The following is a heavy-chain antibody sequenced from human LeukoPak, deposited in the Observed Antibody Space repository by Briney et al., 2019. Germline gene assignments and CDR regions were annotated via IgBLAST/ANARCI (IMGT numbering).Heavy chain of an antibody. CDR1: GFTFSSHA. CDR3: AKGLAVAGHFDY. J-gene: IGHJ4*02. CDR2: ISGSGGST. V-gene: IGHV3-23*01. D-gene: IGHD6-19*01. Sequence: GGSLRLSCAASGFTFSSHAMSWVRQAPGKGLEWVSAISGSGGSTYYADSVKGRFTTSTDKSKNTLYLQMNSLRAEDTAVYYCAKGLAVAGHFDYWGQGTLVTVSS.